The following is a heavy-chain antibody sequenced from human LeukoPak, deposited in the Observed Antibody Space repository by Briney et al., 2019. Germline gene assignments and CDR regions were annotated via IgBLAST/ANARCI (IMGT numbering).Heavy chain of an antibody. D-gene: IGHD4/OR15-4a*01. J-gene: IGHJ4*02. Sequence: GGSLRLSCVASGFIFSDYNMNWVRQAPGKGPEWVSYISSSSSAIYYADSVKGRFTISGDNAKNSLYLQMSSLRAEDTAVYYCARIGAYWGRGTLVTVSS. CDR2: ISSSSSAI. V-gene: IGHV3-48*01. CDR3: ARIGAY. CDR1: GFIFSDYN.